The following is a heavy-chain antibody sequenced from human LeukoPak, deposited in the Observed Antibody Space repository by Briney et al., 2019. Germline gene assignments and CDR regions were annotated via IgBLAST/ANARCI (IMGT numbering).Heavy chain of an antibody. V-gene: IGHV3-21*01. J-gene: IGHJ4*02. CDR1: GFTFSSYG. CDR2: ISGSSSYI. Sequence: GGSLRLSCEASGFTFSSYGLHWVRQAPGKGLEWVSSISGSSSYIYYADSLKGRFTISRDNAKNSMYLQMNSLRAEDTAVYYCARNLEPLGYSYGFQFDYWGQGSLVTVSS. CDR3: ARNLEPLGYSYGFQFDY. D-gene: IGHD5-18*01.